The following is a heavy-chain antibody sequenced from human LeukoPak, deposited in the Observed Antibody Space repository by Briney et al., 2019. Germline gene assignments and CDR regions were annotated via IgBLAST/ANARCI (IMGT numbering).Heavy chain of an antibody. D-gene: IGHD4-17*01. CDR3: ARGYGDYEGYWYFDL. CDR1: GGSISSGGYY. Sequence: SETLSLTCIVSGGSISSGGYYWSWIRQHPGKGLEWIGYIYYSGSTYYNPSLKSRVTKSVDTSKNQFSLKLSSVTAADTAVYYCARGYGDYEGYWYFDLWGRGTLVTVSS. V-gene: IGHV4-31*03. CDR2: IYYSGST. J-gene: IGHJ2*01.